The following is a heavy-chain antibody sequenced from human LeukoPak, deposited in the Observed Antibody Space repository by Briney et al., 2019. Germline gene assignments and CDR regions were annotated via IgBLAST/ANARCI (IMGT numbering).Heavy chain of an antibody. D-gene: IGHD3-3*01. V-gene: IGHV3-48*01. CDR2: IDARSGIT. J-gene: IGHJ3*02. CDR3: ARTYDFGRGPPGDAFDN. Sequence: GGSLRLSCVTSGFTFSNYWMSWVRQAPGKGLEWVSYIDARSGITYYADSVQGRFTISRDNAKESVFLQMNSLRADDTAVYYCARTYDFGRGPPGDAFDNWGPGTLVIVSS. CDR1: GFTFSNYW.